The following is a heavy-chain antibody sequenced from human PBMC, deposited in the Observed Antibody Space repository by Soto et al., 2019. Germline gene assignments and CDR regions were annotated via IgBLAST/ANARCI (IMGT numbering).Heavy chain of an antibody. V-gene: IGHV3-11*01. J-gene: IGHJ6*03. CDR2: ISSSGSTI. Sequence: GGSLRLSCAASGFTFSDYYMSWIRQAPGKGLEWVSYISSSGSTIYYADSGKGRFTISRDNAKNSLYLQMNSLRAEDTAVYYCARAAGSYSNSPLDYYYYYYYMDVWGKGTTVTVSS. CDR1: GFTFSDYY. CDR3: ARAAGSYSNSPLDYYYYYYYMDV. D-gene: IGHD4-4*01.